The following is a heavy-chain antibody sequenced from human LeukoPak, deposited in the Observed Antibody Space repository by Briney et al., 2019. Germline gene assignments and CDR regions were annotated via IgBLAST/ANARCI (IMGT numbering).Heavy chain of an antibody. V-gene: IGHV1-69*13. CDR1: GGTFSSYA. J-gene: IGHJ6*02. CDR3: AREFYGPYYYGMDV. CDR2: IIPIFGTA. Sequence: SVEVSCKASGGTFSSYAISWVRQAPGQGLEWMGGIIPIFGTANYAQKFQGRVTITADESTSTAYMELSSLRSEDTAVYYCAREFYGPYYYGMDVWGQGTTVTVSS. D-gene: IGHD4-17*01.